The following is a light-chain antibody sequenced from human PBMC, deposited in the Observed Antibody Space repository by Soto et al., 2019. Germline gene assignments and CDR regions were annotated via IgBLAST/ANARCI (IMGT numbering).Light chain of an antibody. CDR2: GAS. V-gene: IGKV3-15*01. CDR1: QSVSRN. CDR3: QHYNQWPPWT. Sequence: EILMTQSPATLSVSPGERATLSCRASQSVSRNVAWYQQKHGQAPRLLIYGASTRATGIPARFSGSGSGTEFTHTINNLQTENYADYYCQHYNQWPPWTFGQGTKVEIK. J-gene: IGKJ1*01.